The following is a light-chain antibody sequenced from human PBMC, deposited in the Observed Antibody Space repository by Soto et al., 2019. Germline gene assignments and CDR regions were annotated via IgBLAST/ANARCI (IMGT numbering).Light chain of an antibody. V-gene: IGLV1-47*01. CDR1: SSNIGSAY. Sequence: QSVLTQPPSASGTPGQTVTISCSGSSSNIGSAYIYWYQHLPGTAPKLLIYRNNQRPSGVPDRFSASKSGTSASLAISGLRSEDEADYYCAAWDDSLVVFGGGTKLTAL. CDR2: RNN. J-gene: IGLJ2*01. CDR3: AAWDDSLVV.